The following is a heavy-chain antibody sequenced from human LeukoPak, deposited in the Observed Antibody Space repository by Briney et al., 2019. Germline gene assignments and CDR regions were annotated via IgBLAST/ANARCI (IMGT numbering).Heavy chain of an antibody. CDR3: AREAGGPAGSEPLPFDY. V-gene: IGHV1-69*04. J-gene: IGHJ4*02. Sequence: ASVKVSCKASGGTFSSYTINWVRQAPGQGLEWMGRIIPIFGIANYAQKFQGRVTITADISTITAYMELSSLRSEDTAMYYCAREAGGPAGSEPLPFDYWGQGTLVTVSS. CDR2: IIPIFGIA. CDR1: GGTFSSYT. D-gene: IGHD6-13*01.